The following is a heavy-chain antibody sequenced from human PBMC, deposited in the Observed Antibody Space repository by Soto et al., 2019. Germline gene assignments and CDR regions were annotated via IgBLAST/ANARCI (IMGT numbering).Heavy chain of an antibody. V-gene: IGHV3-33*01. CDR1: GFTFSSYA. CDR3: SRDRSWRTGYYSGIDV. CDR2: MCYDRSHT. J-gene: IGHJ6*02. D-gene: IGHD1-1*01. Sequence: QAHLVESGGGVVQPGGAMRLSCAASGFTFSSYAMHWVRQAPGKGLEWVALMCYDRSHTYYAESVKGRFNISRDESKNMLFLHMSGLRAEDTAVYYCSRDRSWRTGYYSGIDVWGQGTTVTVS.